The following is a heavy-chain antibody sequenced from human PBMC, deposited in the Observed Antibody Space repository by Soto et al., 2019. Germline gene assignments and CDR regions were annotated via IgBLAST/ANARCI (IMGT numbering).Heavy chain of an antibody. J-gene: IGHJ4*02. D-gene: IGHD3-3*01. Sequence: SETLSLTCTVSGGSFKSGSYSWSWIRQPPGKGLEWIGYVYHTGRTSYNPSLKSRVSISMDTSKNQFSPNLDSVTAADTAVYFCARDFAYFDSWGQGTLVTVSS. CDR1: GGSFKSGSYS. V-gene: IGHV4-61*01. CDR3: ARDFAYFDS. CDR2: VYHTGRT.